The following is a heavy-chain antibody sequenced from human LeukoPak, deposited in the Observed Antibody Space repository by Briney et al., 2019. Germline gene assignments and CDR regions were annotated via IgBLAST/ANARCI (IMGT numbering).Heavy chain of an antibody. J-gene: IGHJ3*02. CDR1: EFTIGTNY. Sequence: GGSLRLSCVASEFTIGTNYMSWVRQAPGKGLQWVSIIHIDGETHYADSVKGRFTISRDNSKNTVYLQMNSLRSEDTAVYYCARDGLYSSGPVAFDIWGQGTMVTVAS. CDR2: IHIDGET. D-gene: IGHD3-22*01. CDR3: ARDGLYSSGPVAFDI. V-gene: IGHV3-66*01.